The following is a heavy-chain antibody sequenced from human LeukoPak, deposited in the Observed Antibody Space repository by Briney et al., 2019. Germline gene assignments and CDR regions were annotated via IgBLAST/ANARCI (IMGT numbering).Heavy chain of an antibody. CDR2: ISWNSGSI. V-gene: IGHV3-9*03. J-gene: IGHJ4*02. D-gene: IGHD3-22*01. CDR3: ARDYYDTSGYYPWAY. CDR1: GFTFDDYA. Sequence: GGSLRLSCAASGFTFDDYAMHWVRQAPGKGLEWVSGISWNSGSIGYADSVKGRFTISRDNAKNSLYLQMNSLRAEDMALYYCARDYYDTSGYYPWAYWGQGTLVTVSS.